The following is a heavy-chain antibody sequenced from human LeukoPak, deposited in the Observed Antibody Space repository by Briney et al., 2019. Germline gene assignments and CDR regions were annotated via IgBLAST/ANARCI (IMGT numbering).Heavy chain of an antibody. V-gene: IGHV3-30*02. J-gene: IGHJ4*02. CDR1: GFTFSSYG. D-gene: IGHD3-3*01. CDR2: IRYDGSNK. CDR3: ASDFWSGYYTPMGVNY. Sequence: GGSLRLSCAASGFTFSSYGMHWVRQAPGKGLEWVAFIRYDGSNKYYADSVKGRFTISRDNSKNTLYLQMNSLRAEDTAVYYCASDFWSGYYTPMGVNYWGQGTLVTVSS.